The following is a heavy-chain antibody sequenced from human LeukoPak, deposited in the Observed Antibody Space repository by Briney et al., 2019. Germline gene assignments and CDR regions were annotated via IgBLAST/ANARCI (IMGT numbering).Heavy chain of an antibody. CDR1: YW. D-gene: IGHD3-3*01. Sequence: YWSWIRQHPGKGLEWMGIIYPGDSDTRYSPSFQGQVTISADKSISTAYLQWSSLKASDTAMYYCARRAPATIFGVVTQTGFDPWGQGTLVTVSS. CDR3: ARRAPATIFGVVTQTGFDP. J-gene: IGHJ5*02. CDR2: IYPGDSDT. V-gene: IGHV5-51*01.